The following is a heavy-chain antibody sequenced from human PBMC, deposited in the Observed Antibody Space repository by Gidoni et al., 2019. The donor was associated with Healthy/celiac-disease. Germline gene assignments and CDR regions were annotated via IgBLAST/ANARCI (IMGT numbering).Heavy chain of an antibody. CDR3: AREDYYGSGMVAFDI. Sequence: QVQLVESGGGVVQPGRSLRLSCAASGFTFSSYAMHWVRQAPGKGLEWVAVISYDGSNKYYADSVKGRFTISRDNSKNTLYLQMNSLRAEDTAVYYCAREDYYGSGMVAFDIWGQGTMVTVSS. D-gene: IGHD3-10*01. CDR2: ISYDGSNK. V-gene: IGHV3-30-3*01. J-gene: IGHJ3*02. CDR1: GFTFSSYA.